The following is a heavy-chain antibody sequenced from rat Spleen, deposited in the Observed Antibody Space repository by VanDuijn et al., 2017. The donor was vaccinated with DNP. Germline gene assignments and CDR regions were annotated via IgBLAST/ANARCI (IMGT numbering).Heavy chain of an antibody. J-gene: IGHJ2*01. CDR3: ARWNSGHFDY. Sequence: EVQLVESGGGLVQPGRSLKLSCAASGFSFSYYYMAWVRQAPTKGLEWVAYIGSDGYAPYYTDSVKGRFAISRDNAKSTLYLQMNSLRSEDMATYYCARWNSGHFDYWGQGVMVSVSS. CDR1: GFSFSYYY. V-gene: IGHV5-22*01. D-gene: IGHD4-3*01. CDR2: IGSDGYAP.